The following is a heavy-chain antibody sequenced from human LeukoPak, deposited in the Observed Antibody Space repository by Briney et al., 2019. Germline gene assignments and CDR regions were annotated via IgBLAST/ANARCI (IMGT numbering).Heavy chain of an antibody. CDR3: ARVGYYDSSGYFSYYFDY. Sequence: PSETLSLTCTVSGGSISSGGYYWSWIRQHPGTGLEWIGYIYYSGSTYYNPSLKSRVTISVDTSKNQFSLKLSSVTAADTAVYYCARVGYYDSSGYFSYYFDYWGQGTLVTVSS. V-gene: IGHV4-31*03. D-gene: IGHD3-22*01. J-gene: IGHJ4*02. CDR1: GGSISSGGYY. CDR2: IYYSGST.